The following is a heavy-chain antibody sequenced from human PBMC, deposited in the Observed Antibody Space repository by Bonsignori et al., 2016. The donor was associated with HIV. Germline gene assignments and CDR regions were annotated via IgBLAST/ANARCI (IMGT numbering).Heavy chain of an antibody. J-gene: IGHJ5*01. CDR2: FDPNPNSGAT. V-gene: IGHV1-2*02. D-gene: IGHD2-2*01. Sequence: WVRQAPGQGLEWMGWFDPNPNSGATNYAQKFQGRVTMTWHTSINTAYMELTALTSDDTALYYCAREAVEGVPDATPDGGWFDSWGQGTLVTVSS. CDR3: AREAVEGVPDATPDGGWFDS.